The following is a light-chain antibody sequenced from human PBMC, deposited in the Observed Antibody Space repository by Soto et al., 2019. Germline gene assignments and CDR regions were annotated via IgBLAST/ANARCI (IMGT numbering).Light chain of an antibody. J-gene: IGKJ4*01. CDR1: QSISSY. Sequence: DIQMTQSPSSVSASLGDVVTITCRASQSISSYLNWYQQKPGKAPKLLIYAASSLQSGVPSRFSGSGSGTDFTLTISSLQPEDFATYYCQQANSFPLTFGGGTKVDI. V-gene: IGKV1-12*01. CDR2: AAS. CDR3: QQANSFPLT.